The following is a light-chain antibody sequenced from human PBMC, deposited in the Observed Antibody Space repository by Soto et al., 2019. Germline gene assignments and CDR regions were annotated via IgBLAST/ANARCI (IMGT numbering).Light chain of an antibody. V-gene: IGKV3D-15*01. Sequence: VMTQSPGTLSVSVGERATLSCRASQSVSIHLAWYQQKPGQAPRLLIYDASNRATGIPARFSGSGSGTEFTLTISSLQSEDFAVYYCQQYNDWAPETFGQGTKVDIK. CDR2: DAS. CDR1: QSVSIH. CDR3: QQYNDWAPET. J-gene: IGKJ1*01.